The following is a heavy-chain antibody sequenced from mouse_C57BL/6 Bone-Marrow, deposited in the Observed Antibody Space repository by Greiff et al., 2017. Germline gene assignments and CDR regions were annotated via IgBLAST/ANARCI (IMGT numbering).Heavy chain of an antibody. CDR3: ARERMVKYYFDY. J-gene: IGHJ2*01. CDR2: IYPGDGDT. V-gene: IGHV1-80*01. D-gene: IGHD2-1*01. CDR1: GYAFSSYW. Sequence: VQLQPSGAELVKPGASVKISCKASGYAFSSYWMNWVKQRPGKGLEWIGQIYPGDGDTNYNGKFKGKATLTADKSSSTAYMQLSSLTSEDSAVYFCARERMVKYYFDYWGQGTTLTVSS.